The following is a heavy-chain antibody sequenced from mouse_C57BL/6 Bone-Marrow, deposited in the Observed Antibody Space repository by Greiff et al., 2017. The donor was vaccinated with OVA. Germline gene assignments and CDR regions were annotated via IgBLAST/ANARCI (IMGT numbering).Heavy chain of an antibody. Sequence: QVQLQQPGAELVRPGSSVKLSCKASGYTFTSYWMHWVKQRPIQGLEWIGNIDPSDSETHYNQKFKDKATLTVDKSSSTAYMQLSSLTSEDSAVYYCARERKAQRGLPAWFAYWGQGTLVTVSA. V-gene: IGHV1-52*01. D-gene: IGHD3-1*01. J-gene: IGHJ3*01. CDR3: ARERKAQRGLPAWFAY. CDR1: GYTFTSYW. CDR2: IDPSDSET.